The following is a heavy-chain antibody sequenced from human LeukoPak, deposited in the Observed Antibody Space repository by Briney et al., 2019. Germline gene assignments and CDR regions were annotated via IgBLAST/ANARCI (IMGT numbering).Heavy chain of an antibody. CDR3: ARHLPRNYGFDAFDL. V-gene: IGHV3-7*01. CDR1: GFTFKSYC. Sequence: PGGSLRLSCAASGFTFKSYCMSWVRQAPGKGLEWVANIKQDGSEKYYVDSVKGRFTISRDNAKNSLYLQMNSLRAEDTAVYYCARHLPRNYGFDAFDLWGQGTMVTVSS. D-gene: IGHD3-3*01. J-gene: IGHJ3*01. CDR2: IKQDGSEK.